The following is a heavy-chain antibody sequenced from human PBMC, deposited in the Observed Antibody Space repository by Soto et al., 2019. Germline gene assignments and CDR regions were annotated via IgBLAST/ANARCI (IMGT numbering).Heavy chain of an antibody. CDR3: AKEDDGSGSYFRNALDY. Sequence: EVQLLESGGGLVQPGGSLRLSCAASGFTFSSYAMSWVRQAPGKGLEWVSAISGSVGSTYYADSVKGRFTISRDNSKNTLFLQMNSLRAEDTAVYYCAKEDDGSGSYFRNALDYWGQGTLVTVSS. D-gene: IGHD3-10*01. V-gene: IGHV3-23*01. CDR2: ISGSVGST. J-gene: IGHJ4*02. CDR1: GFTFSSYA.